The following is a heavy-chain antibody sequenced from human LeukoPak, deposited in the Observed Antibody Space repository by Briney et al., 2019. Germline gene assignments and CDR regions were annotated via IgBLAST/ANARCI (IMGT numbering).Heavy chain of an antibody. V-gene: IGHV3-30*18. CDR1: GFTFSSYG. CDR3: AKLPVVVVAATPADALDI. D-gene: IGHD2-15*01. J-gene: IGHJ3*02. CDR2: ISYDGSNK. Sequence: GSLRLSCAASGFTFSSYGMHWVRQAPGKGLEWVAVISYDGSNKYYADSVKGRFTISRDNSKNTLYLQMNSLRAEDTAVYYCAKLPVVVVAATPADALDIWGQGTMVTVSS.